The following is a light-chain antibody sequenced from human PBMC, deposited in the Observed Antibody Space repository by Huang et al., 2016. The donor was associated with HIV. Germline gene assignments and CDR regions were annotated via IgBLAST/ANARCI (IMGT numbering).Light chain of an antibody. CDR3: QQYNNWPPWT. Sequence: EIVMTQSPATLSVFPGERATLSCRASQTVNNNLAWYQQKPGHAPKLLIYGAFTRATGIPVRFSASGSGTEFTLAISSLQSEDFAVYYCQQYNNWPPWTFGQGTKVEIK. V-gene: IGKV3D-15*01. CDR2: GAF. CDR1: QTVNNN. J-gene: IGKJ1*01.